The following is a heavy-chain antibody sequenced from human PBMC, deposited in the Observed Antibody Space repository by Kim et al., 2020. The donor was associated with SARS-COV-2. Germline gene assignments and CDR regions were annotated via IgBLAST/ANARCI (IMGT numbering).Heavy chain of an antibody. D-gene: IGHD5-18*01. V-gene: IGHV3-30*01. J-gene: IGHJ4*02. CDR3: ARGPGYSDGGWDY. Sequence: ADSGKGRLTISRDNSKNTLYLQMNSLRAEDTAVYYCARGPGYSDGGWDYWGQGTLVSVSS.